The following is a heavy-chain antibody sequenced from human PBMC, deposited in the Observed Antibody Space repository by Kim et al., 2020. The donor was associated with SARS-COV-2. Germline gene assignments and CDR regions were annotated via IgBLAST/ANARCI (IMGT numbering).Heavy chain of an antibody. CDR3: ARDHRPSIFGVVIIDY. J-gene: IGHJ4*02. D-gene: IGHD3-3*01. Sequence: SVKSRLTINPDTSKNQFSLQLNSVTPEDTAVYYCARDHRPSIFGVVIIDYWGQGTLVTVSS. V-gene: IGHV6-1*01.